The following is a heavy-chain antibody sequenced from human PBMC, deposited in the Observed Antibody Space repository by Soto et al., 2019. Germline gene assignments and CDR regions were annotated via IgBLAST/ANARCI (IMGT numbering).Heavy chain of an antibody. J-gene: IGHJ4*02. V-gene: IGHV3-23*01. Sequence: GGSLRLSCAASGFTFSSYAMSWVRQAPGKGLEWVSAISGSGGSTYYADSVKGRFTISRDNSKNTLYLQMNSLRAEDTAVYYCAKGPPYDFWSGYKFDYWGQGTLVTVSS. CDR2: ISGSGGST. CDR1: GFTFSSYA. CDR3: AKGPPYDFWSGYKFDY. D-gene: IGHD3-3*01.